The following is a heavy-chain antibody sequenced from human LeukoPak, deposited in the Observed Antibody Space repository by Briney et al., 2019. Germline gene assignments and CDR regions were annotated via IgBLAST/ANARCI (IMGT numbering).Heavy chain of an antibody. J-gene: IGHJ4*02. V-gene: IGHV4-59*02. CDR2: LYYTGST. CDR1: GGSVSDYY. CDR3: ASRKLGNDY. D-gene: IGHD7-27*01. Sequence: SETLSRTCTISGGSVSDYYWSWIRKSPGKGLEWIGYLYYTGSTTYNTSLKSRVTISADTSKNQFSLKLSSVTAADTAVYYCASRKLGNDYWGQGTLVTVSS.